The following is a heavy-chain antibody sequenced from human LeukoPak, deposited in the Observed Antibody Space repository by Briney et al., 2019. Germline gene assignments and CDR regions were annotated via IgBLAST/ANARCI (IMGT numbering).Heavy chain of an antibody. Sequence: GGSLRLSCAASGFSFDDYGMSWVRQAPGKGLEWVSGINWNGGSTHYEDSVKGRFTISRDNAKNSLYLEMSSLRAEDTALYHCARDSRRVVAGFFDFWGRGTLVTVSS. CDR1: GFSFDDYG. V-gene: IGHV3-20*01. CDR2: INWNGGST. J-gene: IGHJ4*02. CDR3: ARDSRRVVAGFFDF. D-gene: IGHD6-19*01.